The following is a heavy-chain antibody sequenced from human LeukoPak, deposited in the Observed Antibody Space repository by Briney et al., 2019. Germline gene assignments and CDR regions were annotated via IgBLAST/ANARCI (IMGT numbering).Heavy chain of an antibody. CDR1: GFTFSSYA. Sequence: GGSLRLSCAASGFTFSSYAMSWVRQAPGKGLEWVSAISGSGGSTYYADSVKGRFTISRDNSKNTLYLQMNSPRAEDTAVYYCAKVYDYYDSRGVFDYWGQGTLVTVSS. D-gene: IGHD3-22*01. CDR3: AKVYDYYDSRGVFDY. J-gene: IGHJ4*02. V-gene: IGHV3-23*01. CDR2: ISGSGGST.